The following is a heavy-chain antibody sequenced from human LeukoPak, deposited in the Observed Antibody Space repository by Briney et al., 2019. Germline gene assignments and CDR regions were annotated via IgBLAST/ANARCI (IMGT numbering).Heavy chain of an antibody. CDR3: ARDKDSSSWPTYYYYYYGMDV. J-gene: IGHJ6*02. Sequence: ASVKVSCKASGYTFTSYGISWVRQAPGQGLEWMGWISAYNGNTNYAQKLQGRVTMTTDTSTSTAYMELRSLRSDDTAVYYCARDKDSSSWPTYYYYYYGMDVWGQGTTVTVFS. V-gene: IGHV1-18*01. CDR2: ISAYNGNT. D-gene: IGHD6-13*01. CDR1: GYTFTSYG.